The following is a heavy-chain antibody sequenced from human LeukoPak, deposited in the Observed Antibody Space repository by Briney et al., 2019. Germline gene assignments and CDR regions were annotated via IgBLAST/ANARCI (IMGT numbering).Heavy chain of an antibody. V-gene: IGHV3-30*18. D-gene: IGHD6-13*01. CDR3: AKERGRAAAGRSYYFDY. CDR2: ISYDGSSK. J-gene: IGHJ4*02. CDR1: GFTVSSNY. Sequence: GGSLRLSCAASGFTVSSNYMSWVRQAPGKGLEWVAVISYDGSSKYYADSVKGRFTISRDNSKNTLYLQMNSLRAEDTAVYYCAKERGRAAAGRSYYFDYWGQGTLVTVSS.